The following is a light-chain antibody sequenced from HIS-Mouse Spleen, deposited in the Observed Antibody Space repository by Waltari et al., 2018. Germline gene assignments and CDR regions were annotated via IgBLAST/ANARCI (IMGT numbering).Light chain of an antibody. Sequence: QSALTQPPSASGSSGQSVTISCTGTSSDVGGYHYVSWYQQHPGKAPKLMIYEVSKRPSGVPDRFSGSKSGNTASLTVSGLQAEDEADYYCSSYAGSNNYVFGTGTKVTVL. J-gene: IGLJ1*01. CDR1: SSDVGGYHY. CDR3: SSYAGSNNYV. V-gene: IGLV2-8*01. CDR2: EVS.